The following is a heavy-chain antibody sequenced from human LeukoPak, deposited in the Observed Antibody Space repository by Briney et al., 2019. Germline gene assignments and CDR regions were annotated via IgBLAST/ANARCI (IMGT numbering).Heavy chain of an antibody. J-gene: IGHJ4*02. CDR3: ARTTLSGAPRD. V-gene: IGHV3-48*03. CDR2: INAGGSTI. CDR1: GFSFSEYE. Sequence: GGSLRLSCVASGFSFSEYEMNWVRQAPGKGLEWISYINAGGSTIHYAASVRGRFTISRDNAKNSLYQQMNNLRAEDTGIYYCARTTLSGAPRDWGQGSQVTISS. D-gene: IGHD1-26*01.